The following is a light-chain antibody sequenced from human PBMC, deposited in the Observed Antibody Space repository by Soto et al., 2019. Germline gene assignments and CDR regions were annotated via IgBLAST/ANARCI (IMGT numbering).Light chain of an antibody. Sequence: EIVLTQSPGTLSLSPGERATLSCRASQSVSSSYLAWYQQKPGQAPRLLIYGASSRATGIPDRFSGSGSGTDFTITISRLEPDDFAVYYCQQYGSSPPTFGQGTKLEIK. CDR3: QQYGSSPPT. CDR1: QSVSSSY. J-gene: IGKJ2*01. V-gene: IGKV3-20*01. CDR2: GAS.